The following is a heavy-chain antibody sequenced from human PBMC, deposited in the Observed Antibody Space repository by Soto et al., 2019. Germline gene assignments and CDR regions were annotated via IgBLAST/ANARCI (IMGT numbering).Heavy chain of an antibody. D-gene: IGHD2-2*02. J-gene: IGHJ6*02. CDR2: INHSGST. CDR1: GGSFSGYY. CDR3: ARGRMSVQLLYTYYYYGMDV. Sequence: QVQLQQWGAGLLKPSETLSLTCAVYGGSFSGYYWSWIRQPPGKGLEWIGEINHSGSTNYNPSLKSRVTISVDTSKNQFSLKLSSVTAADTAVYYCARGRMSVQLLYTYYYYGMDVWGQGTTVTVSS. V-gene: IGHV4-34*01.